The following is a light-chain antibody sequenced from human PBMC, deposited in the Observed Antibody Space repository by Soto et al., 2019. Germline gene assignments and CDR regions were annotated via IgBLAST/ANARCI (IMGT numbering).Light chain of an antibody. Sequence: IQLTQSPSSLSASVGDRVTITCRASQGISSSLAWYQQQPGKAPKLLIYAASTLQSGVPSRFSGSGSGTDFTLTISSLQPEDSASYYCQQYYNSVLTFGGGTKVDIK. CDR1: QGISSS. V-gene: IGKV1-9*01. J-gene: IGKJ4*01. CDR3: QQYYNSVLT. CDR2: AAS.